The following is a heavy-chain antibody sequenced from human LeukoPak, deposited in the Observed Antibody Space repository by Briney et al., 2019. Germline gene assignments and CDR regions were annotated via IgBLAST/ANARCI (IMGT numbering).Heavy chain of an antibody. Sequence: SGPTLVNPTQTLTLTCTFSGFSLNTPGVGVGWIRQPPGKALEWLALIYWNNDNRHSPSLRSRLTISKDTSKSQVVLTMTKMDPVDTATYYCAHYGDYRFLYYFDDWGQGTLVTVSS. CDR2: IYWNNDN. CDR1: GFSLNTPGVG. V-gene: IGHV2-5*01. D-gene: IGHD4-17*01. CDR3: AHYGDYRFLYYFDD. J-gene: IGHJ4*02.